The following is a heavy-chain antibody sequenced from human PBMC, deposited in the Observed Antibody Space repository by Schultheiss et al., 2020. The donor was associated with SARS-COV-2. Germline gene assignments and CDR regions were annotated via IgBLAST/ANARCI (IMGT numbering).Heavy chain of an antibody. CDR3: VSGSLELHLWFRELTHGPGY. J-gene: IGHJ4*02. CDR1: GFTFSSYS. V-gene: IGHV3-64D*06. D-gene: IGHD3-10*01. Sequence: GGSLRLSCAASGFTFSSYSLNWVRQAPGKGLEYVSAISSNGGSTYYADSVKGRFTISRDNSKNTLYLQMSSLRAEDTAVYYCVSGSLELHLWFRELTHGPGYWGQGTLVTVSS. CDR2: ISSNGGST.